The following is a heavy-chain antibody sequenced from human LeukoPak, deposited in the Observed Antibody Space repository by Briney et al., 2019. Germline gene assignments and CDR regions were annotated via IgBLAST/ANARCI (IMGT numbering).Heavy chain of an antibody. V-gene: IGHV4-59*01. CDR1: GGSISSYY. CDR2: IYYGGST. J-gene: IGHJ6*03. D-gene: IGHD2/OR15-2a*01. CDR3: ARSHYGNTDTNYYMDV. Sequence: SETLSLTCTVSGGSISSYYWSWIRQPPGKGLEWIGYIYYGGSTNYNPSLKSRVTISVDTSKNQVSLKLNSVTAADTAVYYCARSHYGNTDTNYYMDVWGKGTTVSVSS.